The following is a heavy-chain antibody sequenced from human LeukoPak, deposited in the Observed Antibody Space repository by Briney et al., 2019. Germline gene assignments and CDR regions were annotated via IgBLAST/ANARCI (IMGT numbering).Heavy chain of an antibody. CDR3: ARREYTKNGIDY. D-gene: IGHD5-18*01. Sequence: PGESLKISCGGSGHSFTSYWIAWVRQMPGKGLEWMGIIYPGDSDTRYGPSFQGQVTISVDKSISTAYLHWSSLRASDTAMYYCARREYTKNGIDYWGQGTLVTVSS. CDR1: GHSFTSYW. J-gene: IGHJ4*02. CDR2: IYPGDSDT. V-gene: IGHV5-51*01.